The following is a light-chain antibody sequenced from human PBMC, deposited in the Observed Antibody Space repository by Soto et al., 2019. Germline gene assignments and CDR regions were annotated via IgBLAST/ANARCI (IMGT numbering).Light chain of an antibody. Sequence: EIVLTQSPGTLSLSPGERDSLSCRASQSVTNSYLAWYQKKPGQATRLLIYVASNRATGIPDRFSGSGSGTDFTLTINRLEPEDFSVYYCQQYGSSPWTFGQGTKVEIK. CDR2: VAS. CDR1: QSVTNSY. J-gene: IGKJ1*01. CDR3: QQYGSSPWT. V-gene: IGKV3-20*01.